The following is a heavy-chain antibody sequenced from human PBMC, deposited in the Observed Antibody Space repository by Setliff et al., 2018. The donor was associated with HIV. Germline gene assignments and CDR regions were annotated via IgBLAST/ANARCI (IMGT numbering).Heavy chain of an antibody. CDR2: IHHSGST. D-gene: IGHD6-25*01. CDR1: GGSISNYY. J-gene: IGHJ6*03. CDR3: SRQRLDGFRYKYYYMDV. Sequence: SETLSLTCIVSGGSISNYYWGWIRQSPGKGLEWIGSIHHSGSTNYNPSLESRVTISLDTANNHFSLNLRSVTAADTAVYYCSRQRLDGFRYKYYYMDVWGKGTTVTVSS. V-gene: IGHV4-59*01.